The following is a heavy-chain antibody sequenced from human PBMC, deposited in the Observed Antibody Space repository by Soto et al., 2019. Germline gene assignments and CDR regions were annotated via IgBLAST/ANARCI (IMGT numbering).Heavy chain of an antibody. CDR1: GGSISSSSYY. V-gene: IGHV4-39*01. J-gene: IGHJ4*02. CDR3: ASDVRMVRGPIDY. D-gene: IGHD3-10*01. Sequence: SETLSLTCTVSGGSISSSSYYWGWIRQPPGKGLEWIGSIYYSGSTYYNPSLKSRVTISVDTSKNQFSLKLSSVTAADTAVYYCASDVRMVRGPIDYWGQGTLVTVSS. CDR2: IYYSGST.